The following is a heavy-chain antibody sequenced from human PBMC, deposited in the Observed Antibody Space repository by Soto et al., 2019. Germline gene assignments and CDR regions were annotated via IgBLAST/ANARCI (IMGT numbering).Heavy chain of an antibody. J-gene: IGHJ6*02. CDR1: GYSFARYW. Sequence: GESQKISCKGSGYSFARYWIGWVRQMRGKGLEWMGIIYPGDSDTRYSPSFQGQVTISADKSISTAYLQGSSLKASDTAMYYCARRAYYYDSSGYLTYYYYGMDVWGQGTTVTVSS. V-gene: IGHV5-51*01. D-gene: IGHD3-22*01. CDR2: IYPGDSDT. CDR3: ARRAYYYDSSGYLTYYYYGMDV.